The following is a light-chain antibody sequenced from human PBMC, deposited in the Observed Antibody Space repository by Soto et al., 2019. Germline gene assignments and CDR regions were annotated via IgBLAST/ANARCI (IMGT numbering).Light chain of an antibody. V-gene: IGLV2-14*01. Sequence: QSVLTQPASVSGSPGQSITISCTGTSSDVGGYNYVSWYQQHPGKAPKFMIYDVSNRPSEVSNRFSGSKSGNTASLTISWLQAEDEADYYCSSYTDTTTRYVFGSGTKVTVL. J-gene: IGLJ1*01. CDR2: DVS. CDR1: SSDVGGYNY. CDR3: SSYTDTTTRYV.